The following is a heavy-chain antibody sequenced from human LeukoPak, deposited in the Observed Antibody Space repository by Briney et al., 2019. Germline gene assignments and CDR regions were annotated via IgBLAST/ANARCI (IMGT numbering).Heavy chain of an antibody. CDR1: GFTFGAYL. CDR3: VKDLNGTWSFDY. J-gene: IGHJ4*02. Sequence: GGSLRLSCSASGFTFGAYLMHWVRQAPGKGLQYVSSISSNEYDTYYADSVKGRFTISRDNSKNTLFLQMNNLRPEDTAVYYCVKDLNGTWSFDYWGQGTLVTVSS. CDR2: ISSNEYDT. D-gene: IGHD2-8*01. V-gene: IGHV3-64D*06.